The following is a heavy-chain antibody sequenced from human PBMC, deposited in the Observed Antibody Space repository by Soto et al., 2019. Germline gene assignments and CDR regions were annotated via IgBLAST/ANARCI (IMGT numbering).Heavy chain of an antibody. CDR1: GYAFSSYA. CDR2: INAGYGNT. D-gene: IGHD5-12*01. V-gene: IGHV1-3*01. J-gene: IGHJ4*02. Sequence: LVNVSFTGAGYAFSSYAMHWVRQAPGQRLEWMGWINAGYGNTKSSQKFQDRVTISRDTSASTAYMELTSLRSEDTAVYYCARDNSGYSGYDAPQGYWGQGTLVTVSS. CDR3: ARDNSGYSGYDAPQGY.